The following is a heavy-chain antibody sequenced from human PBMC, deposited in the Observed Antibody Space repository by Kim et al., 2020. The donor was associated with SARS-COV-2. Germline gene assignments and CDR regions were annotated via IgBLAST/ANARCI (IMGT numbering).Heavy chain of an antibody. CDR1: GGSFSGYY. J-gene: IGHJ6*02. V-gene: IGHV4-34*01. Sequence: SETLSLTCAVYGGSFSGYYWSWIRQPPGKGLEWIGEINHSGSTNYNPSLKSRVTISVDTSKNQFSLKLSSVTAADTAVYYCARRRITMVRGVIGHYYYYYGMDVWGQGTTVTVS. CDR3: ARRRITMVRGVIGHYYYYYGMDV. D-gene: IGHD3-10*01. CDR2: INHSGST.